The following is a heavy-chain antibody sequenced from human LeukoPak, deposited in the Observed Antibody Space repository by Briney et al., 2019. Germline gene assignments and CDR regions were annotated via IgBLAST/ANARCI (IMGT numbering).Heavy chain of an antibody. CDR1: GFTFSSYG. Sequence: GGSLRLSCAASGFTFSSYGMHWVRQAPGKGLEWVAVISYDGSNKYYADSVKGRFIISRDNAKNSLYLQLNSLRVEDTAVYYCTRDGSYYGQYYFDYWGQGILVTVSS. J-gene: IGHJ4*02. CDR2: ISYDGSNK. V-gene: IGHV3-30*03. CDR3: TRDGSYYGQYYFDY. D-gene: IGHD1-26*01.